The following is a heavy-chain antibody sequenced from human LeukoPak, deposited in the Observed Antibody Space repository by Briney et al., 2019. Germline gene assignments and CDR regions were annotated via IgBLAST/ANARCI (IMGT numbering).Heavy chain of an antibody. CDR3: ARQIGVVIAAYFDY. J-gene: IGHJ4*02. CDR1: GYSISSGYY. Sequence: SETLSLTCTVSGYSISSGYYWGWIRQPPGKGLEWIGSIYHSGSTYYNPSLESRVSISVDTSKNQFSLNLTSVTAADTAIYYCARQIGVVIAAYFDYWGQGNLVTVSS. CDR2: IYHSGST. V-gene: IGHV4-38-2*02. D-gene: IGHD2-21*01.